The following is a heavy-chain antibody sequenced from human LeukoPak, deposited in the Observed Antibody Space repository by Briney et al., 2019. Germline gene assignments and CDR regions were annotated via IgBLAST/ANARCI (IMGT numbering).Heavy chain of an antibody. CDR2: IIPIFGTA. J-gene: IGHJ6*03. CDR1: GGTFSSYA. D-gene: IGHD2-2*01. V-gene: IGHV1-69*05. Sequence: GASVKVSCKASGGTFSSYAISWVRQAPGQGLEWMGGIIPIFGTANYAQKFQGRVTITTDESTNTAYMELSSLRSEDTAVYYCARDREDIVVAPAAKGGYYYYCMDVWGKGTTVTVSS. CDR3: ARDREDIVVAPAAKGGYYYYCMDV.